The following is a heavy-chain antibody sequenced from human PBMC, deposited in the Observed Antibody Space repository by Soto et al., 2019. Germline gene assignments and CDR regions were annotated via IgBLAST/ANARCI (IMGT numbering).Heavy chain of an antibody. J-gene: IGHJ4*02. D-gene: IGHD6-13*01. V-gene: IGHV4-39*01. CDR2: IYYSGST. CDR3: ASRRRIAAAGTTPLFDY. CDR1: GGSISSSSYY. Sequence: PSETLSLTCTVSGGSISSSSYYWGWNRQPPGKGLEWIGSIYYSGSTYYNPSLKSRVTISVDTSKNQFSLKLSSVTAADTAVYYCASRRRIAAAGTTPLFDYWGQGTLVTVSS.